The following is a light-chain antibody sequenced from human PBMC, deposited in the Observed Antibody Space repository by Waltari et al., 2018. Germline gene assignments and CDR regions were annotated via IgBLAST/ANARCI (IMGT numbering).Light chain of an antibody. Sequence: DIQMTQSPSSLSASIGDRVTITCRASQSISRYLNWYLQRPGKAPKLLIYAASTLQSGVPSRFSGSGSGTDFTLTISGLQPDDFATFYCQQSYSTPFTFGPGTRVDIK. CDR2: AAS. V-gene: IGKV1-39*01. CDR3: QQSYSTPFT. J-gene: IGKJ3*01. CDR1: QSISRY.